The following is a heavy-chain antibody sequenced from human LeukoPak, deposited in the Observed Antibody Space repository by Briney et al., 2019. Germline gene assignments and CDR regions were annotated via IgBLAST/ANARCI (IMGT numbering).Heavy chain of an antibody. CDR1: GGSISSSSYY. CDR2: TYYSGST. V-gene: IGHV4-39*01. D-gene: IGHD2-15*01. J-gene: IGHJ4*02. CDR3: ARQPLYCSGGSCYSPDFDY. Sequence: SETPSLTCTVSGGSISSSSYYWGWIRQPPGKGLEWIGSTYYSGSTYYNPSLKSRVTISVDTSKNQFSLKLSSVTAADTAVYYCARQPLYCSGGSCYSPDFDYWGQGTLVTVSS.